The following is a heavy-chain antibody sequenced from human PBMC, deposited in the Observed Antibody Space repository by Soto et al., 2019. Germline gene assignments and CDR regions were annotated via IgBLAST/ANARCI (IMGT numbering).Heavy chain of an antibody. CDR3: ARLPAYDYIWGSYLPDY. CDR2: IWYDGSNK. J-gene: IGHJ4*02. V-gene: IGHV3-33*01. D-gene: IGHD3-16*02. Sequence: GGSLRLSCAASGFTFSSYCMHWVRQAPGKGLEWVAVIWYDGSNKYYADSVKGRFTISRDNSKNTLYLQMNSLRAEDTAVYYCARLPAYDYIWGSYLPDYWGQGTLVTVSS. CDR1: GFTFSSYC.